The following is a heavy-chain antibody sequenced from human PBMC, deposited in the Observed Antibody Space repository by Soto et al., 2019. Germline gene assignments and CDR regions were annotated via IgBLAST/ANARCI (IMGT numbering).Heavy chain of an antibody. CDR1: GGTFTISA. V-gene: IGHV1-18*01. Sequence: ASVKVSCKPSGGTFTISAITWVQQAPGQGLEWMGWISAYNGNTKYAQKFQGRVTMTTDTSTSTAYMELRSLRSDDTAVYYCAREPNYFDYWGQGTLVTVSS. CDR3: AREPNYFDY. J-gene: IGHJ4*02. CDR2: ISAYNGNT.